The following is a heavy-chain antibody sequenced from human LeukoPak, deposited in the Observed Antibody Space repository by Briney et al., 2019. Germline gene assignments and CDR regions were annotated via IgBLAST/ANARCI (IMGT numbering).Heavy chain of an antibody. Sequence: GGSLRLSCAASGFTFDDYAMHWVRQAPGKGLEWVSGISWNSGSIGYADSVKGRFTISRDNAKNSLYLQMNSLRAEDTALYYCARVAVAGTELDYWGQGTLVTVSS. J-gene: IGHJ4*02. CDR3: ARVAVAGTELDY. CDR2: ISWNSGSI. CDR1: GFTFDDYA. D-gene: IGHD6-19*01. V-gene: IGHV3-9*01.